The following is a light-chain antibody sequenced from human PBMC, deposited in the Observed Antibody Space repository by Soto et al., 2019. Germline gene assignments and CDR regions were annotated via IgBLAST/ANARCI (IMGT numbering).Light chain of an antibody. CDR2: DAS. CDR1: QSVSISQ. CDR3: HQYGSSPLT. J-gene: IGKJ1*01. Sequence: EIVLTQSPGALSLSPGERATLSGRASQSVSISQLAWYQQKPGQAPRLLIYDASSRATGIPDRFSGSGSGTDFTLTISRLEPGDFAVYHCHQYGSSPLTFGHGTKVEIK. V-gene: IGKV3-20*01.